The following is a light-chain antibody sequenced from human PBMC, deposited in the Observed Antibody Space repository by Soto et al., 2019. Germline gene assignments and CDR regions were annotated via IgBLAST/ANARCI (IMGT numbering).Light chain of an antibody. CDR2: EES. Sequence: DIHLTQSPSFLSASVGDRVTITCRPSQAVPNNMAWYQQKPGKPPKLLIYEESTLHSGVPSRFSGRKSGTQFTLTIDSLQPEDFATYYWQQVKTYPRTFGWGTKVEIK. CDR3: QQVKTYPRT. V-gene: IGKV1-9*01. J-gene: IGKJ4*01. CDR1: QAVPNN.